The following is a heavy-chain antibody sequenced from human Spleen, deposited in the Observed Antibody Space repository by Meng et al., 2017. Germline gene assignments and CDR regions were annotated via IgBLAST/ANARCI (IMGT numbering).Heavy chain of an antibody. V-gene: IGHV3-20*04. Sequence: GGSLRLSCAASGFTFDDYGMRWVRQAPGKGLEWFSGINWNGGSTGYADSVKGRFTISRDNAKNPLYLQMNSLRAEDTALYYCARMIAAKVNWFDPWGQGTRVTVSS. CDR1: GFTFDDYG. D-gene: IGHD2-15*01. CDR2: INWNGGST. J-gene: IGHJ5*02. CDR3: ARMIAAKVNWFDP.